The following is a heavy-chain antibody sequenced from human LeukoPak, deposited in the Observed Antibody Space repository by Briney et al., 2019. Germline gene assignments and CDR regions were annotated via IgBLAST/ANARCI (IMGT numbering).Heavy chain of an antibody. Sequence: ASVKVSCKASRYTFTGYYMHWVRQAPGQGLEWMGWINPNSGGTNYAQKFQGRVTMTRDTSISTAYMELSRLRSDDTAVYYCARVTHGYCSSTSCSWFDPWGQGTLVTVSS. V-gene: IGHV1-2*02. D-gene: IGHD2-2*01. J-gene: IGHJ5*02. CDR3: ARVTHGYCSSTSCSWFDP. CDR1: RYTFTGYY. CDR2: INPNSGGT.